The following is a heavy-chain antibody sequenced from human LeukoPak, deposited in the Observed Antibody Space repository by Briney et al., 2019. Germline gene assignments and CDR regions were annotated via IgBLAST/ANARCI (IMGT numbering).Heavy chain of an antibody. CDR2: IYHSGST. D-gene: IGHD3-22*01. CDR1: GGSISSGGYS. Sequence: PSQTLSLTCAVSGGSISSGGYSWSWIRQPPGKGLEWIGYIYHSGSTYYNPSLKSRVTISVDTSKNQFSLKLSSVTAADTAVYYCARDHYDSSDLNWFDPWGQGTLVTVSS. CDR3: ARDHYDSSDLNWFDP. J-gene: IGHJ5*02. V-gene: IGHV4-30-2*05.